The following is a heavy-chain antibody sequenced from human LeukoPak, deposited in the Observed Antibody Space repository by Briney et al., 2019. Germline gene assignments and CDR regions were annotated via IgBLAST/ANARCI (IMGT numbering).Heavy chain of an antibody. D-gene: IGHD3-10*01. J-gene: IGHJ4*02. CDR1: GFTFSSYG. CDR2: ISGSGGST. Sequence: GGSLRLSCAASGFTFSSYGMSWVRQAPGKGLEWVSAISGSGGSTYYADSVKGRFTISRDNSKNTLDLQMNSLRAEDTAVYYCAKEGTILWFGEPNRFDYWGQGTLVTVSS. CDR3: AKEGTILWFGEPNRFDY. V-gene: IGHV3-23*01.